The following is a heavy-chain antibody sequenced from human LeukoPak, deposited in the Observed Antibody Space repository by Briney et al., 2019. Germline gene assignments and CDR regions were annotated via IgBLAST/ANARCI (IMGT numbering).Heavy chain of an antibody. V-gene: IGHV4-61*02. J-gene: IGHJ5*02. Sequence: PSQTLSLTCTVSGGSISSGSHYWSWIRQPAGKGLEWIGRIYNSANTNYNPSLKSRVIISVDTSKNQFSLKLSSVTAADTAVYYCARDNSYCTSTSCYYNWFDPWGQGTLVTVSS. CDR3: ARDNSYCTSTSCYYNWFDP. CDR1: GGSISSGSHY. D-gene: IGHD2-2*01. CDR2: IYNSANT.